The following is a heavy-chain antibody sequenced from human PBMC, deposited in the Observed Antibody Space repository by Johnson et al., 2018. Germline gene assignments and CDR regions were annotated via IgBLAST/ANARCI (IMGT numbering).Heavy chain of an antibody. CDR2: IKQDSSEK. Sequence: VQLVESGGGLVQPGGSLRLSCAASGFTFSHYWMTWVRQAPGKGLEWVANIKQDSSEKYYADSLRGRFTISRDNARNSVYLQMNSLRAEDTTVYYCARDTWQDLLDAFDIWGQGTMVAVSS. V-gene: IGHV3-7*01. J-gene: IGHJ3*02. CDR1: GFTFSHYW. CDR3: ARDTWQDLLDAFDI.